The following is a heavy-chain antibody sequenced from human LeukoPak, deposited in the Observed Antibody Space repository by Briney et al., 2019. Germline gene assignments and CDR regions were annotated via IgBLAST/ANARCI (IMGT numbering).Heavy chain of an antibody. Sequence: GGSLRLSCAASGFTFSSFWMHWVRQAPGKGLVWVSRINRVGSSTSYADSVKGRFTISRDNAKNTLYLQMNSLRAEDTAVYYCARERTSGWDAFDFWGQGTLVTVPS. D-gene: IGHD6-19*01. J-gene: IGHJ4*02. CDR1: GFTFSSFW. V-gene: IGHV3-74*01. CDR2: INRVGSST. CDR3: ARERTSGWDAFDF.